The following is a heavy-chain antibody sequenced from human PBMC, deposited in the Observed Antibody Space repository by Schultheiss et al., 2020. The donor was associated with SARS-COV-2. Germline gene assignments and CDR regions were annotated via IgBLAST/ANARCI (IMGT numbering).Heavy chain of an antibody. Sequence: GGSLRLSCAASGFTFSDHYMDWVRQAPGKGLEWVSGINWNGGSTGYADSVKGRFTISRDNAKNSLYLQMNSLRAEDTAVYYCARAAMADWYFDLWGRGTLVTVSS. D-gene: IGHD5-18*01. CDR2: INWNGGST. CDR1: GFTFSDHY. J-gene: IGHJ2*01. CDR3: ARAAMADWYFDL. V-gene: IGHV3-20*04.